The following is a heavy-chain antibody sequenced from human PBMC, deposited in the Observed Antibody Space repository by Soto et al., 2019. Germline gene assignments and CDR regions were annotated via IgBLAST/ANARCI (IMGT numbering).Heavy chain of an antibody. CDR2: IIPIFGTA. CDR3: ARDGDSSSWYSGWFDP. CDR1: GGTFSSYA. J-gene: IGHJ5*02. Sequence: QVQLVQSGAEVKKPGSSVKVSCKASGGTFSSYAISWVRQAPGQGLEWMGGIIPIFGTANYAQKFQGRVTITADESTSTAYMERSSLRSEDTAVYYCARDGDSSSWYSGWFDPWGQGTLVTVSS. V-gene: IGHV1-69*01. D-gene: IGHD6-13*01.